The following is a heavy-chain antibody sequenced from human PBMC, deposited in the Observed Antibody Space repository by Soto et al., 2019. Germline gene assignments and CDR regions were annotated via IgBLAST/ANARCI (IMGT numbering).Heavy chain of an antibody. CDR1: GFTFSSYG. CDR3: TKSWRLYYMDV. J-gene: IGHJ6*03. Sequence: GSLRLSCAASGFTFSSYGMHWVRQAPGKGLEWVAVISYDGSNKYYADSVKGRFTISRDNAKNSLYLQMNSLRFDDTALYYCTKSWRLYYMDVWGKGTTVTVSS. CDR2: ISYDGSNK. D-gene: IGHD3-3*01. V-gene: IGHV3-30*18.